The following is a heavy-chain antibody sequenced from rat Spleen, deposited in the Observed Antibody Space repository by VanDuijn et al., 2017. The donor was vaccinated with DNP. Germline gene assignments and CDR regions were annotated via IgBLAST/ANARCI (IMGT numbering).Heavy chain of an antibody. CDR1: GFNFNDYW. CDR2: IDKDSSPK. V-gene: IGHV4-2*01. CDR3: VREKFGVDY. Sequence: EVKLDESGGGLVQPGRSLKLSCAASGFNFNDYWMGWVRQAPGKGLEWIGEIDKDSSPKKYNPSLKDKFTISRDNAQNTLYLQMSKLGSEDTAIYYCVREKFGVDYWGQGVMVTVSS. D-gene: IGHD4-3*01. J-gene: IGHJ2*01.